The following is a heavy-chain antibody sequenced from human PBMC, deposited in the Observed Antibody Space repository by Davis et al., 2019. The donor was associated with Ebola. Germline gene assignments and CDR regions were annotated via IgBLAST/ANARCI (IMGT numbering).Heavy chain of an antibody. CDR3: ASPNSSGYLAFDI. Sequence: SETLSLTCTVSGGSISSSSYYWSWIRQPPGKGLEWIGEINQSGSTNYNPSLKSRVTISVDTSKNQFSLKLSSVTAADTAVYYCASPNSSGYLAFDIWGQGTMVTVSS. CDR2: INQSGST. D-gene: IGHD3-22*01. V-gene: IGHV4-39*07. J-gene: IGHJ3*02. CDR1: GGSISSSSYY.